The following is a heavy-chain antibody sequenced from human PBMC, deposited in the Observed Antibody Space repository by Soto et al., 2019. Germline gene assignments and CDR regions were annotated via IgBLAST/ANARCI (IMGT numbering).Heavy chain of an antibody. Sequence: QVQLQQWGAGPLRPLETLSLTCGVSGGSFSGYYWAWIRQAPGKGLEWIGEINDRGPINYNPSLKSRVSSSVDTSKNHYSLNLRSVTAADTAVYYCARESHDILTGPPWVWYFDLWGRGTLVTVSS. V-gene: IGHV4-34*01. CDR2: INDRGPI. CDR3: ARESHDILTGPPWVWYFDL. D-gene: IGHD3-9*01. CDR1: GGSFSGYY. J-gene: IGHJ2*01.